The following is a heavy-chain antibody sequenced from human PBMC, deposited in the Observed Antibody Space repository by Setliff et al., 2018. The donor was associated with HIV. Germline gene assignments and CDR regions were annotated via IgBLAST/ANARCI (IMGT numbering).Heavy chain of an antibody. J-gene: IGHJ5*02. CDR3: ARVWPDGSGYSWFDP. V-gene: IGHV4-39*07. CDR1: GGSISSSSYY. CDR2: INHSGST. D-gene: IGHD3-22*01. Sequence: SETLTLTCTVSGGSISSSSYYWGWIRQPPGKGLEWIGEINHSGSTNYNPSLKSRVTISVDTSKNQLSLKLNSVTAADTAVYSCARVWPDGSGYSWFDPWGQGTLVTVSS.